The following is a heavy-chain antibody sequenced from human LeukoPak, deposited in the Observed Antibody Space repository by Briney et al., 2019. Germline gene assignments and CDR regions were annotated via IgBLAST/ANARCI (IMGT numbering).Heavy chain of an antibody. D-gene: IGHD4-23*01. Sequence: SETLSLTCTVSGYSINSGYYWGWIRQPPGKGLEWIGSIDHSGSTYYNPSLKSRVTISVDTSKNQFSLKLSSVTAADTAVYYCARDLATVVNEDWFDPWGQGTLVTVSS. V-gene: IGHV4-38-2*02. CDR1: GYSINSGYY. CDR2: IDHSGST. J-gene: IGHJ5*02. CDR3: ARDLATVVNEDWFDP.